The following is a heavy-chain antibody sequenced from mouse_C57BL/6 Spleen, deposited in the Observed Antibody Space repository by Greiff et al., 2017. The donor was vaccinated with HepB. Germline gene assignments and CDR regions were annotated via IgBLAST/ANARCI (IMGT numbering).Heavy chain of an antibody. V-gene: IGHV5-9-1*02. CDR2: ISSGGDYI. J-gene: IGHJ3*01. CDR1: GFTFSSYA. CDR3: TRENYYGSSPAWFAY. D-gene: IGHD1-1*01. Sequence: EVQVVESGEGLVKPGGSLKLSCAASGFTFSSYAMSWVRQTPEKRLEWVAYISSGGDYIYYADTVKGRLTIPRDNARNTLYRQMSSLKSEDTAMYYCTRENYYGSSPAWFAYWGQGTLVTVSA.